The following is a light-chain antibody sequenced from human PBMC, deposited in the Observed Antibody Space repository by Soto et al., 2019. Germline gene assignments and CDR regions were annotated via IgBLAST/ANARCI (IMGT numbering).Light chain of an antibody. Sequence: RTSQSISNWLAWYQQKPGTAPKLLIYHASTLESGVPSRFSGSGSGTELYVTVSRSQHDYCAAYYCHEYGNSPPWRVGQGTKVDIK. CDR2: HAS. CDR1: QSISNW. CDR3: HEYGNSPPWR. V-gene: IGKV1-5*01. J-gene: IGKJ1*01.